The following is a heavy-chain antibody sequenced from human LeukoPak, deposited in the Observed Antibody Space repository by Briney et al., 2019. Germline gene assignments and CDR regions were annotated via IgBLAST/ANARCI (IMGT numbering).Heavy chain of an antibody. CDR2: IYPGGSDT. V-gene: IGHV5-51*01. CDR1: GYSFTGYW. CDR3: ARRRDTSGYYFDY. J-gene: IGHJ4*02. D-gene: IGHD3-22*01. Sequence: GESLKISCKGSGYSFTGYWIGWVRQMPRKGLEWMGIIYPGGSDTRYSPSFQGQVTISADKSISTAYLQWSSLKASDTAMYYCARRRDTSGYYFDYWGQGTLVTVSS.